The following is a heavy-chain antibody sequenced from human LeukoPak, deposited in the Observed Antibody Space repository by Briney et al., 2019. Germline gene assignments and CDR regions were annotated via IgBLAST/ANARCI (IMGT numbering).Heavy chain of an antibody. J-gene: IGHJ3*02. CDR3: AHIPIWYNWNDEDDFDI. Sequence: PGGSLRLSCAASGFTFSSYSMNWVRQAPGKGLEWVSSISSSSSYIYYADSVKGRFTISRDNAKNSLYLQMNSLRAEDTAVYYCAHIPIWYNWNDEDDFDIWGQGTMVTVSS. CDR2: ISSSSSYI. CDR1: GFTFSSYS. V-gene: IGHV3-21*01. D-gene: IGHD1-1*01.